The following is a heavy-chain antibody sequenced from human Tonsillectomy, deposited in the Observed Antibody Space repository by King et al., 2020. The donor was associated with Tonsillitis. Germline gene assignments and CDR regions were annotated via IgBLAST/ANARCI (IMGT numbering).Heavy chain of an antibody. CDR3: AGPAIEYFQH. Sequence: QLQESGPGLVKPSQTLSLTCTVSGGSISSGGYYWSWIRQHPGKGLVWIVYIYYRGGTYYHPSLKRRVTITVDTSKNQFSLKLRSWTAADTAVYYCAGPAIEYFQHWGQGTLVTVSS. CDR2: IYYRGGT. CDR1: GGSISSGGYY. J-gene: IGHJ1*01. D-gene: IGHD6-25*01. V-gene: IGHV4-31*03.